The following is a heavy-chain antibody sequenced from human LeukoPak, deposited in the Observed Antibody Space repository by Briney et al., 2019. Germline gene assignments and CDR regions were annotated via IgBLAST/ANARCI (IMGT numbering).Heavy chain of an antibody. Sequence: SETPSLTCAVYGGSFSGYYWSWIRQPLGKGLEWIGEINHSGSTNYNPSLKSRVTISVDTSKNQFSLKLSSVTAADTAVYYCATVLGDSLYYFDYWGQGTLVTVSS. CDR1: GGSFSGYY. J-gene: IGHJ4*02. V-gene: IGHV4-34*01. CDR2: INHSGST. CDR3: ATVLGDSLYYFDY. D-gene: IGHD2-21*02.